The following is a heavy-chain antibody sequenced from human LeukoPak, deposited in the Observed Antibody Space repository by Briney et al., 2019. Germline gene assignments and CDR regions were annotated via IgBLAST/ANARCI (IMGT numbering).Heavy chain of an antibody. Sequence: SETLSLICTVSGGSISSYYWSWIRQPPGKGLEWIGYIYYSVSTNYNPSLKSRVTISVDTSKNQFSLKLSSVTAAHTAVYYCARDLRAAAGTTNWFDPWGQGTLVTVSS. CDR2: IYYSVST. D-gene: IGHD6-13*01. J-gene: IGHJ5*02. V-gene: IGHV4-59*01. CDR3: ARDLRAAAGTTNWFDP. CDR1: GGSISSYY.